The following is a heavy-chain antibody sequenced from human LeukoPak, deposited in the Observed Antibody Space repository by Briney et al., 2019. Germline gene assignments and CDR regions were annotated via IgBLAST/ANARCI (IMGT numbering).Heavy chain of an antibody. CDR3: AKDRGDGYHPFDY. V-gene: IGHV3-23*01. Sequence: GGSLRLSCAASGFTFSRYAMSWVRQAPGKGLEWVSAISGSGGSTYYADSVKGRFTISRDNSKNTLYLQMNSLRAEDTAVYYCAKDRGDGYHPFDYWGQGTLVTVSS. J-gene: IGHJ4*02. D-gene: IGHD5-24*01. CDR2: ISGSGGST. CDR1: GFTFSRYA.